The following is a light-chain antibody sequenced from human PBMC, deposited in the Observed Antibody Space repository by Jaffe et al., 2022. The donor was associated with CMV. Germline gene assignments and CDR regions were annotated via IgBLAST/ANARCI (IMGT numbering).Light chain of an antibody. Sequence: EIVLTQSPATLSVSPGDRATLSCRASQGVGSNLAWYQQKPGQGPSLLVYGASTRATGVPARFSGSGSGTEFTLTISSLQSEDFALYYCQQYNNWPSALTFGGGTKVEIK. V-gene: IGKV3-15*01. CDR2: GAS. CDR1: QGVGSN. J-gene: IGKJ4*01. CDR3: QQYNNWPSALT.